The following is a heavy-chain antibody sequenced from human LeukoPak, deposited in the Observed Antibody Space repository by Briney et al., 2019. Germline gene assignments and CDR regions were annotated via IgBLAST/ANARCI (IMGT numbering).Heavy chain of an antibody. J-gene: IGHJ4*02. D-gene: IGHD2-15*01. CDR2: IFYDGDT. CDR3: ARVTEVASPLFDY. V-gene: IGHV4-39*01. CDR1: GGSLGSDDYY. Sequence: PSETLSLTCTVSGGSLGSDDYYWGWIRQPPGKGLEWIGTIFYDGDTYYSPSLKSRVTVSVDTSKNQFSLKLSSVTAADTAVYYCARVTEVASPLFDYWGQGTLVTVSS.